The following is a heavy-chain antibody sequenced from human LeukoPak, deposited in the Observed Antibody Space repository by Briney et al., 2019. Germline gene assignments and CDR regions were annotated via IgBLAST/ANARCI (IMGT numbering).Heavy chain of an antibody. CDR1: GGSISSYY. D-gene: IGHD6-19*01. J-gene: IGHJ5*02. CDR2: IYTSGST. CDR3: ARMYSSGWTGWFDP. Sequence: SETLSLTCTVSGGSISSYYWSWIRQPAGKGLEWIGRIYTSGSTNYNPSLKSRVTMSVDTSKNQFSLQLNSVTPEDTAVYYCARMYSSGWTGWFDPWGQGTLVTVSS. V-gene: IGHV4-4*07.